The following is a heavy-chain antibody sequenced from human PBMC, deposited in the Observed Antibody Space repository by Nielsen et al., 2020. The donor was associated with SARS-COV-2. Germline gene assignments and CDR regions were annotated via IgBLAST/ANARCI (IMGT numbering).Heavy chain of an antibody. CDR2: IWHDGSKK. D-gene: IGHD1-26*01. J-gene: IGHJ4*02. Sequence: GESLKISCSASGFTFTTSGMHWVRQAPGKGLEWLAMIWHDGSKKYYADSVEGRFTISRDNSNNTLYLQMNSLQPDDTAIYYCARFRGTINSSDYWGQGTLVIVPS. CDR3: ARFRGTINSSDY. V-gene: IGHV3-33*01. CDR1: GFTFTTSG.